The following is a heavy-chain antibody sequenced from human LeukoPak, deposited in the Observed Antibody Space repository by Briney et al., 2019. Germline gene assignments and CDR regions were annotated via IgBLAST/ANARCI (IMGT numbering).Heavy chain of an antibody. CDR2: IWYDGSNK. V-gene: IGHV3-33*01. J-gene: IGHJ3*02. CDR3: AVGGANLAFDI. D-gene: IGHD1-26*01. CDR1: GFTFSSYG. Sequence: GGSLRLSCAASGFTFSSYGMHWVRQAPGKGLEWVAVIWYDGSNKYYADSVKGRFTISRDNSKNTLYLQMNSLRAEDTAVYYCAVGGANLAFDIWGQGTMVTVSS.